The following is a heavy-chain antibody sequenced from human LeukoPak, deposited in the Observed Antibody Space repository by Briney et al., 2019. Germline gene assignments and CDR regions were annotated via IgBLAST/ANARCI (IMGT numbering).Heavy chain of an antibody. CDR1: GHTFTSYG. V-gene: IGHV1-18*01. Sequence: ASVKVSCKASGHTFTSYGISWVRQAPGQGLEWMGWISAYNGNTNYAQKLQGRVTMTTDTSTSTAYMELRSLRSDDTAVYYCARDRSRTDHYYDSSGYYYYYGMDVWGQGTTVTVSS. CDR3: ARDRSRTDHYYDSSGYYYYYGMDV. J-gene: IGHJ6*02. CDR2: ISAYNGNT. D-gene: IGHD3-22*01.